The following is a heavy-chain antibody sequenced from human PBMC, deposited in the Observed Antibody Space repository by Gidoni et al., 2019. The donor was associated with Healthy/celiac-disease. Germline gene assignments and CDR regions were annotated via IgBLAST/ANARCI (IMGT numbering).Heavy chain of an antibody. CDR2: ISYDGSNK. J-gene: IGHJ3*02. V-gene: IGHV3-30*04. Sequence: QVQLVESGGGVVPPGRSLRLSCAAAGFTFSSYAMHWVRQAPGKGLEWVAVISYDGSNKYYADSVKGRFTISRDNSKNTLYLQMNSLRAEDTAVYYCARDEDDAFDIWGQGTMVTVSS. CDR3: ARDEDDAFDI. CDR1: GFTFSSYA.